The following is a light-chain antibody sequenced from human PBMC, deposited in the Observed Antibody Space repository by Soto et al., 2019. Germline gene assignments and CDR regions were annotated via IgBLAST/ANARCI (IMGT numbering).Light chain of an antibody. Sequence: DIHMTHSPSTLSASLGDIVTITFRASQSISVWLAWYQQKAGKAPNLLIYKASRLESGVPSRFSGSGSETEFTLTISGLQPGDSATYYCQQYNSYSPTFGQGTKVDIK. V-gene: IGKV1-5*03. CDR1: QSISVW. CDR2: KAS. J-gene: IGKJ1*01. CDR3: QQYNSYSPT.